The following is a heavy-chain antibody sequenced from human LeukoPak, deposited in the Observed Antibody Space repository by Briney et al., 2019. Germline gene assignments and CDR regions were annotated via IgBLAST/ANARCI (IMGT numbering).Heavy chain of an antibody. CDR1: GYTFTSYG. CDR2: ISAYNGNT. CDR3: AREPIYLGSGRQYYYMDV. Sequence: ASVKVSCKASGYTFTSYGISWVRQAPGQGLEWMGWISAYNGNTNYAQKLQGRVTMTTDTSTSTAYMELRSLRSDDTAVYYCAREPIYLGSGRQYYYMDVWGKGTTVTISS. J-gene: IGHJ6*03. V-gene: IGHV1-18*01. D-gene: IGHD3-10*01.